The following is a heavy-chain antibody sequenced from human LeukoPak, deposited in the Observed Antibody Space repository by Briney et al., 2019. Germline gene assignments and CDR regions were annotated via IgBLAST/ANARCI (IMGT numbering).Heavy chain of an antibody. CDR3: AGRSGSYYSLNY. D-gene: IGHD3-10*01. J-gene: IGHJ4*02. CDR2: INSDGGGT. CDR1: GFTFSSYW. V-gene: IGHV3-74*01. Sequence: GGSLRLSCAAAGFTFSSYWMHWVRQAPGKGLVWVSRINSDGGGTSYADSVKGRFTISRDNAKNTLYLQMNSLRAEDTAVYYCAGRSGSYYSLNYWGQGTLVTVSS.